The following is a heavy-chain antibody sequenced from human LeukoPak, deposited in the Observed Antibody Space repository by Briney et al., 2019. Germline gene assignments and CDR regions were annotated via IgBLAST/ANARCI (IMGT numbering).Heavy chain of an antibody. CDR2: MNPNSGNT. CDR1: GYTFTSYD. J-gene: IGHJ4*02. D-gene: IGHD5-18*01. CDR3: ARGPVDTAMVVGDY. V-gene: IGHV1-8*01. Sequence: ASVKVSCKASGYTFTSYDINWVRQATGQGLEWMGWMNPNSGNTGYAQKFQGRVTMTRNTSIRTAYMELSSLRSEDTAVYYCARGPVDTAMVVGDYWGQGTLVTVSS.